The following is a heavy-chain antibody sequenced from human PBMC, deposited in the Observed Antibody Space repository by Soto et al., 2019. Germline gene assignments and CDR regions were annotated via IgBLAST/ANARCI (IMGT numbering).Heavy chain of an antibody. J-gene: IGHJ4*02. D-gene: IGHD3-10*01. CDR1: GGSFSGYY. CDR2: INHSGST. CDR3: ARATMVDDY. Sequence: QVQLQQWGAGLLKPSETLSLTCAVYGGSFSGYYLSWIRQPPGKGLEWIGEINHSGSTNYNPALKSRVTISVDTSNNQFALKLSSVTAADTAVYYCARATMVDDYWGQGTLVTVSS. V-gene: IGHV4-34*01.